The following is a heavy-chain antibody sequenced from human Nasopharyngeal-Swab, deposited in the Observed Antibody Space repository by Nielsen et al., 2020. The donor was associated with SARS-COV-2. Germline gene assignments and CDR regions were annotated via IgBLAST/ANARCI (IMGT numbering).Heavy chain of an antibody. J-gene: IGHJ4*02. CDR1: GFTFSSFG. CDR3: ARDVGGRDNY. CDR2: IAHDASTE. Sequence: GESLKISCAASGFTFSSFGMHWVRQAPGKGLEWVAFIAHDASTEYYGDSVKGRFSISRDSSKNTLYLQMNSLRAEDTAVYYCARDVGGRDNYWGQGALVTVSS. V-gene: IGHV3-30*03. D-gene: IGHD2-15*01.